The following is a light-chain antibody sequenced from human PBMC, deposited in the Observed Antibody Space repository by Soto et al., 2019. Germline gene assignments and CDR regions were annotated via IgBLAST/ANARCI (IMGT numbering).Light chain of an antibody. CDR2: GSS. V-gene: IGKV3-20*01. Sequence: EIVLTQSPGTLSLSPGERATLPCRASQSVSSTYLAWYQQQPGQAPRLLIYGSSNRATGIPDRFSGSGSGTDFTLTISRLEPEDFAVYYCQQYGSSGTFGQGTKVDIK. J-gene: IGKJ1*01. CDR3: QQYGSSGT. CDR1: QSVSSTY.